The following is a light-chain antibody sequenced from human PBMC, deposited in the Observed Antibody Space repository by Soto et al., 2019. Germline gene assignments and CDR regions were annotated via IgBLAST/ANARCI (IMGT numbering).Light chain of an antibody. CDR3: QQYNNWPPLT. CDR1: QSVSSN. V-gene: IGKV3-15*01. J-gene: IGKJ1*01. CDR2: GAS. Sequence: EIVMTQSPATLSVSPGERATLSCRASQSVSSNLAWYQQKPGQAPRLLIYGASTRATGIPARFRGSGSGTEFTLSISSLQSEDFAVCYCQQYNNWPPLTFGQGTKV.